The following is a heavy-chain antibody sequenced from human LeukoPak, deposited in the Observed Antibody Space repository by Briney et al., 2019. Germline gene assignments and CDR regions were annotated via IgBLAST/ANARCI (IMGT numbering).Heavy chain of an antibody. CDR2: INHSGST. CDR1: GGSFSGYY. J-gene: IGHJ6*02. V-gene: IGHV4-34*01. D-gene: IGHD6-13*01. CDR3: AGSSWIHYYYYGMDV. Sequence: SETLSLTCAVYGGSFSGYYWSWIRQPPGKGLEWIGEINHSGSTNYNPSLKSRVTISVDTSKNQFSLKLSSVTAADTAVYHCAGSSWIHYYYYGMDVWGQGTTVTVSS.